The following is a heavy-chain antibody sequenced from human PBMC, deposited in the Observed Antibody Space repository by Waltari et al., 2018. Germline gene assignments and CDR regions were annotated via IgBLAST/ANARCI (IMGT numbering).Heavy chain of an antibody. CDR3: ARATAESALDS. CDR1: GFTFINYC. Sequence: QVQLVESGGDVVQTGRSLRLSCSTSGFTFINYCMHWVRQAPGKGLEWVAVICFDGSKKYYVDSVKGRFTISRDTSRNTLYLQMDSLRVEDTAMYYCARATAESALDSWGQGTRVIVSS. D-gene: IGHD2-21*02. CDR2: ICFDGSKK. V-gene: IGHV3-33*04. J-gene: IGHJ4*02.